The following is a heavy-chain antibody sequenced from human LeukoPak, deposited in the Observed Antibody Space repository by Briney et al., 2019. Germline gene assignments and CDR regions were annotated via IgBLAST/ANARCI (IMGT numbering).Heavy chain of an antibody. D-gene: IGHD3-22*01. Sequence: GGSLRLSCAASGFTFSSYAMHWVRQAPGKGLEWVAVISYDGSNKYYADSVKGRFSISRDNSKNTLYLQMNSLRAEDTAVYYCARDDYYDSSGLDYWGQGTLVTVSS. CDR1: GFTFSSYA. V-gene: IGHV3-30-3*01. CDR2: ISYDGSNK. CDR3: ARDDYYDSSGLDY. J-gene: IGHJ4*02.